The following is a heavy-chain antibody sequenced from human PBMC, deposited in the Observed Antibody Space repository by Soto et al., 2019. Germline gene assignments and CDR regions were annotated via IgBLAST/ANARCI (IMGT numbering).Heavy chain of an antibody. V-gene: IGHV3-23*01. CDR1: GFTFSSYA. Sequence: GGSLRLSCVASGFTFSSYAMSWVRQAPGKGLEWVSAISGSGGSTYYADSVKGRFTISRDNSKNTLYLQMNSLRAEDTAVYYCAKGKQDIVVVPAARYYYYYYYMDVWGKGTTVTVSS. J-gene: IGHJ6*03. CDR2: ISGSGGST. D-gene: IGHD2-2*01. CDR3: AKGKQDIVVVPAARYYYYYYYMDV.